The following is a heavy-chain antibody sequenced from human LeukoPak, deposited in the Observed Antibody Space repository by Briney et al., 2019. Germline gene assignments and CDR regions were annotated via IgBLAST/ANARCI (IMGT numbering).Heavy chain of an antibody. CDR3: ARVTGYVMEDYFDY. V-gene: IGHV4-59*01. CDR2: IYYSGST. J-gene: IGHJ4*02. CDR1: GGSISSYY. Sequence: SETLSLTCTVSGGSISSYYWSWIRQPPGKGLEWIGYIYYSGSTNYNPSFKSRVTISVDTSKNQFSLRLSSVTAADTAVYYCARVTGYVMEDYFDYWGQGTLVTVSS. D-gene: IGHD6-13*01.